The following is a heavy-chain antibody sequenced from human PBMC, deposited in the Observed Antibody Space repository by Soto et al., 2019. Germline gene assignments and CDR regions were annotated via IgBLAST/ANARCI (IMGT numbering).Heavy chain of an antibody. CDR3: ATETFGVGLTLDF. V-gene: IGHV3-23*01. Sequence: QLLESGGGLVQPGGSRRLSCAASGFNFGDYTLTRVRQSPGKWLVWISTISGGGGNSYYADVVKVRFTIKRKNSNNTLYLQMNRLQGEDTALYYCATETFGVGLTLDFGGQGTLVTVSS. J-gene: IGHJ4*02. D-gene: IGHD3-3*01. CDR1: GFNFGDYT. CDR2: ISGGGGNS.